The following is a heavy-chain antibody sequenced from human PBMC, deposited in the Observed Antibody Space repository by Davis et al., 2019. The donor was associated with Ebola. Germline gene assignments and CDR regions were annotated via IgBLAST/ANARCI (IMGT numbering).Heavy chain of an antibody. CDR2: ISYDGSNK. Sequence: GGSLRLSCAASGFTFSSYAMHWVRQAPGKRLEWVAVISYDGSNKYYADSVKGRFTISRDNSKNTLYLQMNSLRAEDTAVYYCARVAAASRDYWGQGTLVTVSS. V-gene: IGHV3-30-3*01. CDR3: ARVAAASRDY. D-gene: IGHD6-25*01. CDR1: GFTFSSYA. J-gene: IGHJ4*02.